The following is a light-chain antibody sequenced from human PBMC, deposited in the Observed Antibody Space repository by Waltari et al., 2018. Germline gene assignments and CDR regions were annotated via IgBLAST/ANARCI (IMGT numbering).Light chain of an antibody. J-gene: IGLJ2*01. CDR1: NSDVGTYNS. Sequence: QSALTQPASVSGSPGQSITISCTGSNSDVGTYNSVSWYQQYPGKAPKLVIHDVSSRPSGTSYRFSGSKSGNTASLTISGLQAEDEADYYCSSYTTSDVVVFGGGTKVTVL. V-gene: IGLV2-14*03. CDR3: SSYTTSDVVV. CDR2: DVS.